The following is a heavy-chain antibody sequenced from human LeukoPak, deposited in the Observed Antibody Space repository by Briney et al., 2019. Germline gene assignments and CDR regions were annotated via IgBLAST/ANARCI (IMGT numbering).Heavy chain of an antibody. CDR3: ARGYYGSGSYAYNWFDP. CDR2: IYYSGST. J-gene: IGHJ5*02. Sequence: SETLSLTCTVSGGSISSGDYYWSWIRQPPGKGLEWIGYIYYSGSTYYNPSLKSRVTISVDTSKNQFSLKLSSVTAADTAVYYCARGYYGSGSYAYNWFDPWGQGTLVTVSS. CDR1: GGSISSGDYY. V-gene: IGHV4-30-4*01. D-gene: IGHD3-10*01.